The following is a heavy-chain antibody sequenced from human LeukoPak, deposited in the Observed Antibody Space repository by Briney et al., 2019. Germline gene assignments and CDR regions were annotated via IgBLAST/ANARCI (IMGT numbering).Heavy chain of an antibody. Sequence: AGTLSLTCTVSGGSISNSNWWSWVRQPPGKGLEWIGEIYHSGSTNYNPSLRSRVTISVDKSKNQFSLNLNSVTAADTAVHDFSSAAQWLVNWFDPWGQGTLVTVSS. CDR2: IYHSGST. CDR1: GGSISNSNW. V-gene: IGHV4-4*02. D-gene: IGHD6-19*01. CDR3: SSAAQWLVNWFDP. J-gene: IGHJ5*02.